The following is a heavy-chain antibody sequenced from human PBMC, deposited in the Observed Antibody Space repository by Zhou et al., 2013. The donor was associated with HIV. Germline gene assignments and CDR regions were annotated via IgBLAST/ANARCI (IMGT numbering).Heavy chain of an antibody. J-gene: IGHJ4*02. CDR3: ARSVSPTYGGNSEGDYFDY. D-gene: IGHD4-17*01. V-gene: IGHV1-46*01. CDR2: INPSGGST. Sequence: QVQLVQSGAEVKKPGASVKVSCKASGYTFTSYYMHWVRQAPGQGLEWMGIINPSGGSTSYAQKFQGRVTMTRDTSTSTVYMELSSLRSEDTAVYYCARSVSPTYGGNSEGDYFDYWGQGTLVTVSS. CDR1: GYTFTSYY.